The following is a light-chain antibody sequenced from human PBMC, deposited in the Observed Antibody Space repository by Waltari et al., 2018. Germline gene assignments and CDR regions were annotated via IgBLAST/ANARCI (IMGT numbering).Light chain of an antibody. Sequence: QSVLPQPPSVSGAPGQTVTIPCTGSSSNIGADYHVHWYQQLPGTAPKLLTYATNNRPSGVPARFSGSKSGTSASLAITGLQPEDEATYFCQSYDSSLRIFGGGTKLTVL. CDR2: ATN. V-gene: IGLV1-40*01. J-gene: IGLJ2*01. CDR3: QSYDSSLRI. CDR1: SSNIGADYH.